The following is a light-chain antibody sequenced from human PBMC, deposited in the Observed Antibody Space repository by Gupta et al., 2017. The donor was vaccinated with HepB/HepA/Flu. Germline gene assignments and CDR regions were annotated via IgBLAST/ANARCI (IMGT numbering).Light chain of an antibody. J-gene: IGKJ4*01. Sequence: EIVLTQSPATLSLSPGERATLSCRANQSVSSYLAWYQQKPGQAPRLIIYDASNRVNGIPARFSGSGYGKDFTLTSSSREHEDFAVYYGQQRSNLLTFGGGTKVEIK. V-gene: IGKV3-11*01. CDR3: QQRSNLLT. CDR1: QSVSSY. CDR2: DAS.